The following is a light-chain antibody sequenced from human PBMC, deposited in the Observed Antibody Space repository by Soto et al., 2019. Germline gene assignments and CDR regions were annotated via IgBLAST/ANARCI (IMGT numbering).Light chain of an antibody. Sequence: DMQMTQSPPSLSASVGDKITITCRASHDISDFLAWYQQKPGQVPKLLIYSASTLESGVSSRFSGGGTGTDFTLTINSLQPEDCGTYYCQKYNSAPRTFGQGTKVEIK. CDR2: SAS. CDR3: QKYNSAPRT. J-gene: IGKJ1*01. V-gene: IGKV1-27*01. CDR1: HDISDF.